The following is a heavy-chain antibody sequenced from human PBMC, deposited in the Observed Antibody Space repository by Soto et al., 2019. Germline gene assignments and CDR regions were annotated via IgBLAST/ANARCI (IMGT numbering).Heavy chain of an antibody. V-gene: IGHV4-30-2*01. CDR3: ATRANYYGLDV. CDR1: GGSISSGDYS. CDR2: IFHSGST. J-gene: IGHJ6*02. Sequence: QLQLQESGSGLVKPSQTLSLTCAVSGGSISSGDYSWNWIRQPPGKGLEWIGYIFHSGSTSYNPSLKSRVPMSVDRSKNQYSLRLSSVTAADTAVYYCATRANYYGLDVWGQGTTVTVSS.